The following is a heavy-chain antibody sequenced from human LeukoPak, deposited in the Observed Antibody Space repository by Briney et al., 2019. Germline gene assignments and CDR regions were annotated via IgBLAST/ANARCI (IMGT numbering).Heavy chain of an antibody. CDR2: IIPIFGTA. J-gene: IGHJ4*02. Sequence: SVKVSFKASGGTFSSYAISWVRQAPGQGLEWMGGIIPIFGTANYAQKFQGRVTITADESTSTAYMELSSLRSEDTAVYYCARGVPNYYDSSGYALPGDYWGQGTLVTVSS. CDR1: GGTFSSYA. CDR3: ARGVPNYYDSSGYALPGDY. V-gene: IGHV1-69*01. D-gene: IGHD3-22*01.